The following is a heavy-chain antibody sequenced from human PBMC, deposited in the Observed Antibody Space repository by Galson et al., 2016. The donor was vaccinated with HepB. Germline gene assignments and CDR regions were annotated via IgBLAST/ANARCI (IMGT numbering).Heavy chain of an antibody. V-gene: IGHV4-39*07. CDR1: AGSVSISSYY. CDR2: IHHRGSP. J-gene: IGHJ2*01. D-gene: IGHD3-3*01. CDR3: ARERLAGDDYGYYSHYWSFEL. Sequence: SETLSLTCTVSAGSVSISSYYWAWMRQPSGKGLEWLGSIHHRGSPSSNPSLESRVTISVDRSKNQFSLKLTSVTAADTAVYYCARERLAGDDYGYYSHYWSFELWGRGTLVIVSS.